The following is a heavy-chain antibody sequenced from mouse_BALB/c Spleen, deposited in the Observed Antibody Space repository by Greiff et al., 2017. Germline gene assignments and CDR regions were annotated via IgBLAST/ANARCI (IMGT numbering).Heavy chain of an antibody. D-gene: IGHD2-10*02. CDR2: ISSGSSTN. V-gene: IGHV5-17*02. CDR3: SRKAYGNYGYAMDY. Sequence: EVKLMESGGGLVQPGGSRKLSCAASGFTFSSFGMHWVRQAPEKGLEWVAYISSGSSTNYYADTVKGRFTISRDNPKNTLFLQMTSLRSEDTAMYYCSRKAYGNYGYAMDYWGQGTSVTVSS. CDR1: GFTFSSFG. J-gene: IGHJ4*01.